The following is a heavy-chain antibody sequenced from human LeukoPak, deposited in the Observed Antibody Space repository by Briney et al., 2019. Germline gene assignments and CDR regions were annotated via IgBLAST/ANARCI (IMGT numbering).Heavy chain of an antibody. J-gene: IGHJ4*02. V-gene: IGHV3-74*01. CDR2: INTDGTGT. D-gene: IGHD3-3*01. CDR3: ARHSISIFGVVTEDY. CDR1: GFTFSNYW. Sequence: PGGSLRLSCAASGFTFSNYWTHWVRQAPGKGLVWVSRINTDGTGTSYADSVKGRFTISRDNAKNTLYLQMNSLRVEDTAVYYCARHSISIFGVVTEDYWGQGTLVTVSS.